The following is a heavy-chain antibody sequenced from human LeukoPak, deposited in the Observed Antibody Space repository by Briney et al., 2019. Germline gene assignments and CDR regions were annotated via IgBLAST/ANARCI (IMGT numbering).Heavy chain of an antibody. V-gene: IGHV4-34*01. J-gene: IGHJ4*02. CDR2: INQSGTT. Sequence: SETLSLTCAVYGGSFSGYYWSWIRQTPGKGLEWIGEINQSGTTNYNPSLKSRVTISVDTSKNQFSLKLSSVTAADTAVYYCATRTPYSGYDFDYWGQGTLVTVSS. CDR3: ATRTPYSGYDFDY. CDR1: GGSFSGYY. D-gene: IGHD5-12*01.